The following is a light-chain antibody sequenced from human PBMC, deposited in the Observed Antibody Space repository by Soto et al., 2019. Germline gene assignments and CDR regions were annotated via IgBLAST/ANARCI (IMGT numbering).Light chain of an antibody. Sequence: DIQMTQSPSSLSASVGDRVTITCRASQTISTYVNWYQQKPGKAPKLLISTASNLQSGVPSRFSGSGSGTDYTLTIANLQPEDFATYFCQQSYGIPFTFGPGTKVDSK. V-gene: IGKV1-39*01. CDR2: TAS. CDR3: QQSYGIPFT. CDR1: QTISTY. J-gene: IGKJ3*01.